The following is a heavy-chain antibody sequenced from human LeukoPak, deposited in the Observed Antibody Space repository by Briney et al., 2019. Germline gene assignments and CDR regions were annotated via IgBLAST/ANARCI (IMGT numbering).Heavy chain of an antibody. CDR3: AKVLNPLLRYYFAY. J-gene: IGHJ4*02. CDR1: GFTFSSYA. CDR2: ISGSGGST. V-gene: IGHV3-23*01. D-gene: IGHD2-2*02. Sequence: GVSLRLSCTASGFTFSSYAMIWVRQAPGKGLEGVSSISGSGGSTYYADSVKGRFTISRDNSKNTLYLQMNRLRAEDTAVYYCAKVLNPLLRYYFAYWGQGPLVTVSS.